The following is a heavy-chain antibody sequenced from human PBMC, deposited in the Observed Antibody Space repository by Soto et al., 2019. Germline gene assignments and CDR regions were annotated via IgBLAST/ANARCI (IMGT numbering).Heavy chain of an antibody. CDR2: IYHSGST. D-gene: IGHD3-3*01. Sequence: SETLSLTCTVSGDSISNTDWWSWVRQPPGKGLEWIGEIYHSGSTNYNPSLKSRVSISVDKSKNQFSLNLTSVTAADTAVYFCAKRSLRRLRFVETHWGQGTLVTVSS. CDR3: AKRSLRRLRFVETH. J-gene: IGHJ4*02. V-gene: IGHV4-4*02. CDR1: GDSISNTDW.